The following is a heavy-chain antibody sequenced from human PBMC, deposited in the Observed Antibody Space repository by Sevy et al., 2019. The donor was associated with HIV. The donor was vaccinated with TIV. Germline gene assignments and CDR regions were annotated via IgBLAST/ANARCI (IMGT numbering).Heavy chain of an antibody. D-gene: IGHD2-15*01. CDR2: ISSSSSYI. J-gene: IGHJ6*02. CDR3: ARDRGGIVVVGYYYGMDV. CDR1: GFTFSSYS. V-gene: IGHV3-21*01. Sequence: ESLKISCAASGFTFSSYSMNWVRQAPGKGLEWVSSISSSSSYIYFADSMKGRFTISRDNAKNSLYLQMNSLRAEDTAVYYCARDRGGIVVVGYYYGMDVWGQGTTVTVSS.